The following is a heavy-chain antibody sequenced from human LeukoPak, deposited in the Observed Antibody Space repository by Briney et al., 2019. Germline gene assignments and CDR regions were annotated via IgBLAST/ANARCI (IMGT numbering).Heavy chain of an antibody. CDR1: GGSISSYY. Sequence: SETLSLTCTVSGGSISSYYWSWIRQPAGKGLEWIGRIYTSGSTNYNPSLKSRVTMSVDTSKNQFSLKLSSVTAADTAVYYCAKFYDFRSGYYYYCYMDVWGKGTTVTVSS. J-gene: IGHJ6*03. CDR2: IYTSGST. CDR3: AKFYDFRSGYYYYCYMDV. V-gene: IGHV4-4*07. D-gene: IGHD3-3*01.